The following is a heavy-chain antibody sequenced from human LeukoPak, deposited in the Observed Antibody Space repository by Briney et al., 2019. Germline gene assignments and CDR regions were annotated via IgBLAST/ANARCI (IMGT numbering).Heavy chain of an antibody. D-gene: IGHD6-13*01. CDR1: GGSFSGYY. J-gene: IGHJ4*02. V-gene: IGHV4-34*01. Sequence: PSETLSLTCAVYGGSFSGYYWSWIRQPPGKGLEWIGEITHGGSTNYNPSLKSRVTISVDTSKNQFSLELNSVTAADTAVDYCARGGWHSSSWYFDYWGQGTLVTVSS. CDR3: ARGGWHSSSWYFDY. CDR2: ITHGGST.